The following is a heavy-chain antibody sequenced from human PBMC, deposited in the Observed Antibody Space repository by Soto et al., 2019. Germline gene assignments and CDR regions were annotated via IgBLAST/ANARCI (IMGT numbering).Heavy chain of an antibody. Sequence: GSVKVSCKASGYAFPSYGISWVRQAPGQGLEWMGWITAYNGNTNYAQKRPGRVPMTTDTSTSTAYMELRSLRSDDTAVYYCARGGDDVLGSYRYYDYWGQGTLVTVSS. CDR3: ARGGDDVLGSYRYYDY. CDR2: ITAYNGNT. D-gene: IGHD3-16*02. J-gene: IGHJ4*02. CDR1: GYAFPSYG. V-gene: IGHV1-18*04.